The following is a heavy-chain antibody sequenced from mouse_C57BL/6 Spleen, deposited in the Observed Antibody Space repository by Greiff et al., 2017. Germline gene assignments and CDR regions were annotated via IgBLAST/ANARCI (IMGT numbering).Heavy chain of an antibody. V-gene: IGHV1-18*01. CDR2: INPNNGCT. J-gene: IGHJ4*01. CDR1: GYTFTDYN. Sequence: EVQLQQSGPELVKPGASVKIPCKASGYTFTDYNMDWVKQSHGKSLEWIGDINPNNGCTIYNQKFKGKATLTVDKSSSTAYMELRSLTSEDTAVYYCARRGGNYAMDYWGQGTSVTVSS. CDR3: ARRGGNYAMDY. D-gene: IGHD1-1*02.